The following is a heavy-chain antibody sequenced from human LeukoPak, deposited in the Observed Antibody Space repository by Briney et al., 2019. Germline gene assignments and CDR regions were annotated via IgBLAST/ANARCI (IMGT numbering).Heavy chain of an antibody. CDR3: ARRVAVRPRYGFGI. Sequence: PSETLSLTCTVSGGSVSSGSFYWTWIRQPPGKGLEWIGYIYYTGNTNSNPSLKSRVTISLDTSKSQFSLKLNSVTAADTAVYYCARRVAVRPRYGFGIWGQGTMLTVSS. V-gene: IGHV4-61*01. CDR2: IYYTGNT. D-gene: IGHD6-6*01. J-gene: IGHJ3*02. CDR1: GGSVSSGSFY.